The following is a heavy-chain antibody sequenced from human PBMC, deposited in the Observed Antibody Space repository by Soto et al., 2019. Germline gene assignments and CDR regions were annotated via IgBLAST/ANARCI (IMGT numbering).Heavy chain of an antibody. CDR1: GVTFTNYW. D-gene: IGHD3-10*01. Sequence: PGESLKISCKASGVTFTNYWIGWVRQMPGKGLEWMGIIYPGDSDTRYSPSFQGQVTISADESIDTAYLQWRSLKASDTAMYYCARPTYSGSGSYYAHWGQGTLVPVSS. J-gene: IGHJ4*02. CDR3: ARPTYSGSGSYYAH. V-gene: IGHV5-51*01. CDR2: IYPGDSDT.